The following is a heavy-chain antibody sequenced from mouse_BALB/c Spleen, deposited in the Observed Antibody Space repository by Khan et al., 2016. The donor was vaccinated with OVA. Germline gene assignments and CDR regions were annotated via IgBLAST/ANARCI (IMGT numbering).Heavy chain of an antibody. J-gene: IGHJ3*01. D-gene: IGHD2-4*01. Sequence: QVQLKQSGAELVKPGASVKLSCKASGYTFSSYYMYWVKQRPGQGLEWIGEINPNNGGTNFNEKFKSKATLTVDKSSSTAYMQLSILTSEDSAVYYCIRAGYDSFAYWGQGTLVTVSA. CDR2: INPNNGGT. CDR1: GYTFSSYY. V-gene: IGHV1S81*02. CDR3: IRAGYDSFAY.